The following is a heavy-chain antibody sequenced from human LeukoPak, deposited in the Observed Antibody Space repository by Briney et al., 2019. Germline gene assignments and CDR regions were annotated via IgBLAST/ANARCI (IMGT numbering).Heavy chain of an antibody. D-gene: IGHD4-23*01. J-gene: IGHJ4*02. CDR1: GFNFSNTL. Sequence: PGGALRLSCGASGFNFSNTLMTRVRQTPGGGVGWGAVFRTTTDGGTGEYAATVKGRFTISRDVSINTLFLQMSSLKIEDTAVYYCVTPLRWELSNDYWGQGTLVTVSS. CDR3: VTPLRWELSNDY. V-gene: IGHV3-15*01. CDR2: FRTTTDGGTG.